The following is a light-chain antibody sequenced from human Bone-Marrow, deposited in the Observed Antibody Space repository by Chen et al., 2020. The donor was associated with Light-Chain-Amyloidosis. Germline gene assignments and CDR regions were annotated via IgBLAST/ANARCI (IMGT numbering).Light chain of an antibody. CDR1: GSDVAGYNY. J-gene: IGLJ2*01. CDR2: DVS. Sequence: QAPLPQPASVAGSPGQSITISCTGTGSDVAGYNYVSWYQQHPDKAPKLMLYDVSKRPSRVSNRFSGSKSGNTASLTISGLQAEDEADYYCSSYTSSSTLEVFGGGTKLTVL. CDR3: SSYTSSSTLEV. V-gene: IGLV2-14*01.